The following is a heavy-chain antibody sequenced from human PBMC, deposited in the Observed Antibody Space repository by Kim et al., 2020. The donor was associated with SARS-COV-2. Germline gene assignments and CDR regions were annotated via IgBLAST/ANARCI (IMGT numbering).Heavy chain of an antibody. V-gene: IGHV3-73*01. Sequence: GGSLRLSCGASGFTFSDYAMHWVRRASGKGLEWVGRISSRGNGYYTADSVSGRVTFSIASDESMNNAHLQMNSLKTEDTADYDCTRVAGMTVSFCSSFD. J-gene: IGHJ3*02. CDR1: GFTFSDYA. CDR2: ISSRGNGYYT. D-gene: IGHD6-13*01. CDR3: TRVAGMTVSFCSSFD.